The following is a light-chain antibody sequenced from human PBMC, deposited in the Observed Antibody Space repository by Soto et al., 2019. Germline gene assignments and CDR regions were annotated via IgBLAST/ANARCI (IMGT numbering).Light chain of an antibody. J-gene: IGKJ3*01. CDR2: HTS. V-gene: IGKV3-20*01. Sequence: EIVLTQSPGTLSLSLGERATLSCRASQSISSNYLAWYQQKPGQAPRLLIYHTSRRATGIPDRFIGSGSGTDFTLTISRLEPEDFAVYYCQQYDTSPQTFGPGTKVDIK. CDR3: QQYDTSPQT. CDR1: QSISSNY.